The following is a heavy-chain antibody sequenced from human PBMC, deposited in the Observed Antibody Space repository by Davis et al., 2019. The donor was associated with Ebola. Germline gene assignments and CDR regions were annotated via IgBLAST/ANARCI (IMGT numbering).Heavy chain of an antibody. V-gene: IGHV3-33*08. CDR2: IWYDGSNH. CDR3: ATTPGTPGAFDI. D-gene: IGHD1-26*01. Sequence: GESLKISCAASGFTFSSYAMHWVRQAPGKGLEWVAVIWYDGSNHYYADSVKGRFTISRDNSKNTLYLQMNSLRAEDTAVYYCATTPGTPGAFDIWGQGTMVTVSS. CDR1: GFTFSSYA. J-gene: IGHJ3*02.